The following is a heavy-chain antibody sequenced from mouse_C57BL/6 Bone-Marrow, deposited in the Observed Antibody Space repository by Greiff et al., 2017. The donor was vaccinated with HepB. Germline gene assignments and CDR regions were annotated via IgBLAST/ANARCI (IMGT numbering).Heavy chain of an antibody. CDR1: GYAFTNYL. V-gene: IGHV1-54*01. Sequence: QVQLKESGAELVRPGTSVKVSCKASGYAFTNYLIEWVKQRPGQGLEWIGVINPGSGGTNYNEKFKGKATLTADKSSSTAYMQLSSLTSEDSAVYFCASYGVTTVVPFDYWGQGTTLTVSS. CDR3: ASYGVTTVVPFDY. J-gene: IGHJ2*01. D-gene: IGHD1-1*01. CDR2: INPGSGGT.